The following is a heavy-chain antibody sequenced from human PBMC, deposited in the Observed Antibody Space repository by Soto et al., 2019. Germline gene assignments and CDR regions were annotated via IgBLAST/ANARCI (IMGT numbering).Heavy chain of an antibody. CDR1: GGTFSSYA. J-gene: IGHJ4*02. D-gene: IGHD3-22*01. Sequence: QVQLVQSGAEVKKPGSSVKVSCKASGGTFSSYAISWVRQAPGQGLEWMGGIIPIFGTANYAQKFQGRVTIRANESTSEAYRELSSLRSEDTAVYYWGGEPLYDSSGFRSSLWGQGTLVTVSS. CDR2: IIPIFGTA. V-gene: IGHV1-69*01. CDR3: GGEPLYDSSGFRSSL.